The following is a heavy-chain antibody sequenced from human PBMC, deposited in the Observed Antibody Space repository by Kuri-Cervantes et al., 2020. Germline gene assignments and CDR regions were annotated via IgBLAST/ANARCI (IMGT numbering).Heavy chain of an antibody. CDR1: GFTFSGSA. CDR3: TSITMVRGSYTSPVD. V-gene: IGHV3-73*01. J-gene: IGHJ4*02. CDR2: IRSKANSYAT. Sequence: GESLKISCAASGFTFSGSAMHWVRQASGKGLEWVGRIRSKANSYATAYAASVKGRFTISRDDSKNTAYLQMNSLKTEDTAVYYCTSITMVRGSYTSPVDWGQGTLVTVSS. D-gene: IGHD3-10*01.